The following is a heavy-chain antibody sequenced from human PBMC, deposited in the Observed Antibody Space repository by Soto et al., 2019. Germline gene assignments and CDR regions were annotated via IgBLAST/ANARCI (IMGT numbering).Heavy chain of an antibody. CDR2: IWYDGSNK. D-gene: IGHD3-22*01. J-gene: IGHJ4*02. Sequence: ESGGGVVQPGRSLRLSCAASGFTFSNYGMHWVRQAPGKGLEWAAVIWYDGSNKFYADSVKGRFTISRDNSKNTLFLQMNSLRAEDTAVYYCARELHDSSGAFDYWGQGALVTVSS. CDR1: GFTFSNYG. CDR3: ARELHDSSGAFDY. V-gene: IGHV3-33*01.